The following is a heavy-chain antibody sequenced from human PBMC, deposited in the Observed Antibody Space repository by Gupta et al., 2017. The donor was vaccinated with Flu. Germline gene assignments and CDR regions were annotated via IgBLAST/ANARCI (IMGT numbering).Heavy chain of an antibody. J-gene: IGHJ4*02. CDR2: IRSKAYGGTT. CDR3: TRAPLDDFWSGYLCY. V-gene: IGHV3-49*04. CDR1: GFTFGDYA. D-gene: IGHD3-3*01. Sequence: EVQLVESGGGLVQPGRSLRLSCTASGFTFGDYAMSWVRQAPGKGLEWVGFIRSKAYGGTTEYAASVKGRFTISRDDSKSIAYLQMNSLKTEDTAVYYCTRAPLDDFWSGYLCYWGQGTLVTVSS.